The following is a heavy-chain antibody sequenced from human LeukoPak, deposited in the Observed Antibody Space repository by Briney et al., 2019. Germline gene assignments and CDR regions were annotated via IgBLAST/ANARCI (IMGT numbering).Heavy chain of an antibody. V-gene: IGHV4-34*01. J-gene: IGHJ4*02. CDR1: GGSFSGYY. D-gene: IGHD6-13*01. Sequence: SETLSLTCAVYGGSFSGYYWSWIRQPPGKGLEWLGVVNHSGNTNHNPSLKSRVTISVDTSKNQFSLKLSSVTAADTAVYYCARELERAAAGTGYYFDYWGQGTLVTVSS. CDR3: ARELERAAAGTGYYFDY. CDR2: VNHSGNT.